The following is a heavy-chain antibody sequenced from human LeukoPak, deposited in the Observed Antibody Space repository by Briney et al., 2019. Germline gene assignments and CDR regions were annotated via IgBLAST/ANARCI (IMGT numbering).Heavy chain of an antibody. CDR2: ISSSSSTI. Sequence: PGGSLRLSCAASGFTFSSYSMNWVRQAPGKGLEWVSYISSSSSTIYYADSVKGRFTISRDSPKNSLYLQMNSLRAEDTAVYYCARLLGYCSSTSCPPWFDPWGQGTLVTVSS. J-gene: IGHJ5*02. CDR3: ARLLGYCSSTSCPPWFDP. D-gene: IGHD2-2*01. CDR1: GFTFSSYS. V-gene: IGHV3-48*04.